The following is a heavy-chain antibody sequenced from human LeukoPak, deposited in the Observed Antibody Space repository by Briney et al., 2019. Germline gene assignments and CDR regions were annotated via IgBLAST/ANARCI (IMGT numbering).Heavy chain of an antibody. CDR2: IRYDGSNT. D-gene: IGHD3-22*01. J-gene: IGHJ3*02. CDR1: GFIFSSYG. V-gene: IGHV3-30*02. Sequence: PGGSLRLSCAASGFIFSSYGMHWVRQAPGKGLEWVAFIRYDGSNTYYADSVKGRFTISRDNAKNSLYLQMNSLRAEDTAVYYCAREMEYYYDRSAYDAFDIWGQGTMVTVSS. CDR3: AREMEYYYDRSAYDAFDI.